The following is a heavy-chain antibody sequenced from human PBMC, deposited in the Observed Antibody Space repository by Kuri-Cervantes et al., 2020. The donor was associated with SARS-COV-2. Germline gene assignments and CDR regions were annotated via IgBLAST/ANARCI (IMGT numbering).Heavy chain of an antibody. V-gene: IGHV4-39*01. CDR1: GGSISNGSFY. J-gene: IGHJ4*02. CDR2: IYYSGSA. Sequence: GSLRLSCTVSGGSISNGSFYWGWIRQPPGRGLEWIGNIYYSGSAYYYPSLESRATISLDTSNNQFSLKLSSVTAADTAVYYCARPDSSGHYFDYWGQGTLVTVSS. D-gene: IGHD3-22*01. CDR3: ARPDSSGHYFDY.